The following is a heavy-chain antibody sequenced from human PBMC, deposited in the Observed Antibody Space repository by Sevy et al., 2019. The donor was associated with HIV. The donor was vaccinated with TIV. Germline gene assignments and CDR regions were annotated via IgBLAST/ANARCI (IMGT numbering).Heavy chain of an antibody. CDR2: INWNGSTK. CDR3: ARNTGFAYGDNWFDP. CDR1: GFTFENYG. Sequence: GGSLRLSCAVSGFTFENYGMSWVRQAPGKGLEWVTGINWNGSTKNYVDSVKGRFTISRDNTKNSLNLQMDSLRVEDTAVYYCARNTGFAYGDNWFDPWGQGTLVTVSS. D-gene: IGHD5-12*01. J-gene: IGHJ5*02. V-gene: IGHV3-20*04.